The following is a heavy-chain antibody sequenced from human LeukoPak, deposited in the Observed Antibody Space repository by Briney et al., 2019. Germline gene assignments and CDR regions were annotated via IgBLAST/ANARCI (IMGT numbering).Heavy chain of an antibody. CDR3: ARAIPAAMRNYYYYYGMDV. D-gene: IGHD2-2*01. J-gene: IGHJ6*02. Sequence: GASVKVSCKASGYTFTSYGISWVRQAPGQGLEWMGWTSAYNGNTNYAQKLQGRVTMTTDTSTSTAYMELRSLRSDDTAVYYRARAIPAAMRNYYYYYGMDVWGQGTTVTVSS. V-gene: IGHV1-18*01. CDR1: GYTFTSYG. CDR2: TSAYNGNT.